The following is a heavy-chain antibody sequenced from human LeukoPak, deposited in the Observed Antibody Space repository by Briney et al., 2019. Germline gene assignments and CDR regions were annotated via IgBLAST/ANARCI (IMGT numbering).Heavy chain of an antibody. J-gene: IGHJ5*02. V-gene: IGHV4-59*12. CDR2: IYYSGST. Sequence: SETLSLTCTVSGGSISSYYWSWIRQPPGKGLEWIGYIYYSGSTYYNPSLKSRVTISVDTSKNQFSLKLSSVTAADTAVYYCARGLRYCSSTSCYTREKNWFDPWGQGTLVTVSS. CDR3: ARGLRYCSSTSCYTREKNWFDP. D-gene: IGHD2-2*02. CDR1: GGSISSYY.